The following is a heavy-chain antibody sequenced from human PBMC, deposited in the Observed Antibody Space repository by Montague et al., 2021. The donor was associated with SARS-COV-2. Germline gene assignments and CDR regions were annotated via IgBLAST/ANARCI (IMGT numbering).Heavy chain of an antibody. CDR1: RGSISSGGNY. V-gene: IGHV4-31*03. Sequence: TLSLTCTVSRGSISSGGNYRSWIRQHPVKGLEWIGYSYYSGSTYYNPSLKSRVGISVDTSKNQFSLKLSSVTAADTAVYYCARGRRYSSTWYGAFDPWGQGMQVTVSS. J-gene: IGHJ5*02. D-gene: IGHD6-13*01. CDR3: ARGRRYSSTWYGAFDP. CDR2: SYYSGST.